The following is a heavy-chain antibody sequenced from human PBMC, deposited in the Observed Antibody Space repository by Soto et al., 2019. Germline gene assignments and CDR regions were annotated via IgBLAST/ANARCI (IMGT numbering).Heavy chain of an antibody. D-gene: IGHD3-16*01. CDR3: ARLVWGLVSY. Sequence: QLQLQESGPGLVKPSETLSLTCTVSGGSISSSSYYWGWIRQPPGKGLEWIGNIYYSGSTYYNPSLKSRFTISVDTSKNQFSLTLTSVTAADTAVYYCARLVWGLVSYWGQGTLVTVSS. CDR1: GGSISSSSYY. V-gene: IGHV4-39*01. CDR2: IYYSGST. J-gene: IGHJ4*02.